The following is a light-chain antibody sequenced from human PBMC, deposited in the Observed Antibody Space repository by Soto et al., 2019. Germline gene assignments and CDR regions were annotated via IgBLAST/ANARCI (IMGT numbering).Light chain of an antibody. V-gene: IGKV1-5*01. CDR3: QQYNSYWT. CDR2: GVS. J-gene: IGKJ1*01. CDR1: QGVSSF. Sequence: DNQITQSPASGSASERYRVTITCRASQGVSSFLAWYQQKPGKAPKLLIYGVSSLESGVPSRFSGSGSGTEFTLTINSLQPDDFATYYCQQYNSYWTFGQGTLVDI.